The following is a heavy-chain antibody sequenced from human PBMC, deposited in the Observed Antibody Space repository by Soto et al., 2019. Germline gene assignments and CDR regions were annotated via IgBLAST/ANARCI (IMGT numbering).Heavy chain of an antibody. CDR2: INAYNGNT. Sequence: QVQLVQSGAEVKNPGASVKVSCKASGDSFTRYGIGWARQAPGQGLEGMGWINAYNGNTNYAQNVQGRLTLTTDTSTTTAYMEFRSLRSNDTAIYYCAMVDVYVTPSPQDVWGQGTTVTVSS. V-gene: IGHV1-18*01. J-gene: IGHJ6*02. CDR3: AMVDVYVTPSPQDV. CDR1: GDSFTRYG. D-gene: IGHD3-16*01.